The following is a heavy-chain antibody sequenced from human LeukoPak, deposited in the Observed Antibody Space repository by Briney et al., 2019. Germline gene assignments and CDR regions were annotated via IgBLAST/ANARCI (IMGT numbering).Heavy chain of an antibody. CDR2: IKHDGTEK. Sequence: GGSLRLSCAASGFTFSSYWMSWVRQAPGKGLEWVANIKHDGTEKYYVDSVKGRLTLSRDNAKNSLYLQMNSLRAEDTAVYYCARETRWELFDYWGPGILVTVSS. V-gene: IGHV3-7*04. J-gene: IGHJ4*02. CDR1: GFTFSSYW. D-gene: IGHD1-26*01. CDR3: ARETRWELFDY.